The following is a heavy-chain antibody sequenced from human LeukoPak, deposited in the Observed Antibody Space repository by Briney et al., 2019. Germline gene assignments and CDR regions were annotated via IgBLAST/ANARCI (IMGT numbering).Heavy chain of an antibody. CDR3: ARGTLYRGWSYYLDF. V-gene: IGHV4-39*07. D-gene: IGHD6-19*01. Sequence: PSETLSLTCSVSGGSISSTTYYWGWIRQPPGKGLEWIGSISYSGSTYYNPSLKSRVTISLDMSNNQFSLKLSSVTAADTAMYYCARGTLYRGWSYYLDFWGQGSQVTVSS. CDR2: ISYSGST. J-gene: IGHJ4*02. CDR1: GGSISSTTYY.